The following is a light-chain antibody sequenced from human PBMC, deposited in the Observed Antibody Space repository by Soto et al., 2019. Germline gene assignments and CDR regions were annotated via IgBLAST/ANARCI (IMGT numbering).Light chain of an antibody. CDR3: GADHGSGSNFASTV. V-gene: IGLV9-49*01. CDR2: VGTGGIVG. J-gene: IGLJ2*01. CDR1: SGYSNYK. Sequence: QSVLTQPPSASASLGASVTLTCTLSSGYSNYKVDWYQQRPGKGPRFVMRVGTGGIVGSKGDGIPDRFSVLGSGLNRYLTIKNIQEEDESDYHCGADHGSGSNFASTVFGGGTKLTVL.